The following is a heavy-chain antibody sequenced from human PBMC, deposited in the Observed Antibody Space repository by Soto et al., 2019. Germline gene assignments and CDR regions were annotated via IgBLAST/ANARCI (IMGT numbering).Heavy chain of an antibody. J-gene: IGHJ4*02. CDR2: ISGSGGST. CDR3: AKGGIRYFDWYSDY. CDR1: GVTFRRYP. Sequence: GESLNLSCRPPGVTFRRYPMSWVRQAPGKGLEWVSAISGSGGSTYYGDSEKGRFTISRDNSKNTRYLQMDSLRAEDTAVYYWAKGGIRYFDWYSDYWGQGTLGTIAS. D-gene: IGHD3-9*01. V-gene: IGHV3-23*01.